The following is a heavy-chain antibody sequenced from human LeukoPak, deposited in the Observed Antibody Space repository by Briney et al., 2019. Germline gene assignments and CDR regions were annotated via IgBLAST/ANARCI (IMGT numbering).Heavy chain of an antibody. CDR2: IRYDGSNK. D-gene: IGHD3-22*01. CDR3: AKDLYYYDGSYYYSYMDV. Sequence: PGGSLRLSCAASGFTFSSYGMHWVRQAPGKGLEWVAFIRYDGSNKYYADSVKGRFTISRDNSKNTLYLQMNSLRAEDTAVYYCAKDLYYYDGSYYYSYMDVWGRGTTVTVSS. V-gene: IGHV3-30*02. J-gene: IGHJ6*03. CDR1: GFTFSSYG.